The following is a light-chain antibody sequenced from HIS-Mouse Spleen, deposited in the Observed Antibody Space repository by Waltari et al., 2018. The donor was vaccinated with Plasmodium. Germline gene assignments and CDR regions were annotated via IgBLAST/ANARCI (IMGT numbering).Light chain of an antibody. CDR1: SSHIGSNY. Sequence: QSVLTQPPSASGTPGQRVTISCSGSSSHIGSNYVYWYQKLPGTAPKLLIYRNKQRPSGVPDRFSGSKSGTSASLAISGLRSEDEADYYCAAWDDSLSGWVFGGGTKLTVL. CDR2: RNK. J-gene: IGLJ3*02. V-gene: IGLV1-47*01. CDR3: AAWDDSLSGWV.